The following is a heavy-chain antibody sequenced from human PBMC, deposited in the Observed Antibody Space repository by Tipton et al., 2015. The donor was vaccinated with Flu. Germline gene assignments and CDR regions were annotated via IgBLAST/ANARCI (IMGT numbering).Heavy chain of an antibody. V-gene: IGHV4-38-2*02. Sequence: TLSLTCNVSGYSISTGDYWGWTRQPPGKGLEWLANVSHSGTTFYKPSLRSRLTISVDTSKNQISLKLTAVSVADTAVYYRARSSPRGEADFWGKGILVTVSS. CDR1: GYSISTGDY. CDR3: ARSSPRGEADF. J-gene: IGHJ4*02. D-gene: IGHD3-16*01. CDR2: VSHSGTT.